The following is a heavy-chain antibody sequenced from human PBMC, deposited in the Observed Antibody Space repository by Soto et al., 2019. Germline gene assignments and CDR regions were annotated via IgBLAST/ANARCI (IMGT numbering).Heavy chain of an antibody. J-gene: IGHJ4*02. CDR1: GGTFSSYS. CDR3: ARVANSGSYFANFDY. Sequence: ASVNVSCKSSGGTFSSYSISWVRQAPGQGLEWMGGIIPIFGTANYAQKFQGRVTITADESTSTAYMELSSLRSEDTAVYYCARVANSGSYFANFDYWGQGTLVTVSS. CDR2: IIPIFGTA. D-gene: IGHD1-26*01. V-gene: IGHV1-69*13.